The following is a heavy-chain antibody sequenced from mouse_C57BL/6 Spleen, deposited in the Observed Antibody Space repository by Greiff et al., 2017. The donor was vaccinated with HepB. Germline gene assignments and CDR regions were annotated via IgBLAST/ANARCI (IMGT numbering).Heavy chain of an antibody. V-gene: IGHV1-59*01. CDR2: IDPSDSYT. J-gene: IGHJ2*01. Sequence: VQLQQPGAELVRPGTSVKLSCKASGYTFTSYWMHWVKQRPGQGLEWIGVIDPSDSYTNYNQKFKGKATLTVDTSSSTAYMQLSSLTSEDSAVYYCARAFYDYDDYFDYWGQGTTLTVSS. CDR1: GYTFTSYW. D-gene: IGHD2-4*01. CDR3: ARAFYDYDDYFDY.